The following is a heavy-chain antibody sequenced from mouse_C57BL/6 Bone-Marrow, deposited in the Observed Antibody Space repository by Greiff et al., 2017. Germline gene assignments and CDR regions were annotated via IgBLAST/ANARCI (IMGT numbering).Heavy chain of an antibody. Sequence: VQLQESGAELVKPGASVKMSCKASGYTFTTYPIEWMKQNHGKSLEWIGNFHPYNDDTKYNEKFKGKATLTVEKSSSTVYLELSRLTSDVSAVYYCARGGNYGGYYFDYWGQGTTLTVSS. J-gene: IGHJ2*01. CDR2: FHPYNDDT. D-gene: IGHD2-1*01. CDR1: GYTFTTYP. CDR3: ARGGNYGGYYFDY. V-gene: IGHV1-47*01.